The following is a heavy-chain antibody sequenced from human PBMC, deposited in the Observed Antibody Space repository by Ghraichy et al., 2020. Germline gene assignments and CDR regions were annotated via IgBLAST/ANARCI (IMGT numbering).Heavy chain of an antibody. D-gene: IGHD3-22*01. V-gene: IGHV2-5*01. Sequence: SGPTLVKPTETLTLTCTFSGFSLSTSGMGVGWIRQPPGKALEWLALIYWNDDKRYRPSLETRLTITQVTSKSQAVLTMTNMDPDDTATYYCAHHNYYDSRFDYWGQGTLVAVSS. CDR2: IYWNDDK. CDR3: AHHNYYDSRFDY. J-gene: IGHJ4*02. CDR1: GFSLSTSGMG.